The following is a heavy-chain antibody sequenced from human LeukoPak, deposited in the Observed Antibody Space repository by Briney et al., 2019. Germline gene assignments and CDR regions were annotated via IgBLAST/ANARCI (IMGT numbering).Heavy chain of an antibody. D-gene: IGHD2-15*01. CDR1: GFTLCSYT. Sequence: GGPLRLSCAASGFTLCSYTMNSLRQAPGKGLEWVSSISGSSSPINYADSVRGRFTISRDNAKNSLYLQVNSLRAEDTAVFYCARTSPRGDNALDIWDQGTMVTVSS. J-gene: IGHJ3*02. V-gene: IGHV3-21*01. CDR3: ARTSPRGDNALDI. CDR2: ISGSSSPI.